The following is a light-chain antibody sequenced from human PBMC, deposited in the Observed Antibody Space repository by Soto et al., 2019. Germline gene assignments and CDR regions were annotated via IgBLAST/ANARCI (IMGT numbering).Light chain of an antibody. CDR2: GAS. Sequence: EILMTQSPATLSVSAGERATVSCRASQSVSSNLAWYQQKPGQAPRLLIYGASSRATGIPDRFSGSGSGTDFTLTIRRLEPEDFAVYHCQQYGTSPPTFGQGTKVDI. CDR1: QSVSSN. CDR3: QQYGTSPPT. V-gene: IGKV3-20*01. J-gene: IGKJ1*01.